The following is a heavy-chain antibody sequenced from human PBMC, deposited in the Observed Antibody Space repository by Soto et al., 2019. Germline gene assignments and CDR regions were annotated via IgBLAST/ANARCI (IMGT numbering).Heavy chain of an antibody. CDR1: GYSFTNYG. Sequence: ASVKVSCKASGYSFTNYGITWVRQAPGQGLEWMGWISAFNGNTHYAQKLQGRVTMTTDASTSTAFLELRSLRSDDTAVYYCARDRGVAPPVAGNTHYYYYMDVWGKGTTVPSP. CDR3: ARDRGVAPPVAGNTHYYYYMDV. D-gene: IGHD6-19*01. V-gene: IGHV1-18*01. CDR2: ISAFNGNT. J-gene: IGHJ6*03.